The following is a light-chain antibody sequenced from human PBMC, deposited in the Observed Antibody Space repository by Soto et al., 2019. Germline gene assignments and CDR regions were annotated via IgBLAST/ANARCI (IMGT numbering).Light chain of an antibody. CDR3: SSYTSSSTLV. CDR1: KNDIGVYDF. V-gene: IGLV2-14*01. CDR2: EVS. J-gene: IGLJ2*01. Sequence: QSVLTQPPSASGSPGQSVTISCTGTKNDIGVYDFVSWYQHHPGKAPRLIIYEVSNRPSGVSNRFSGSKSGNTASLTISGLQAEDEADYYCSSYTSSSTLVFGGGTKLTVL.